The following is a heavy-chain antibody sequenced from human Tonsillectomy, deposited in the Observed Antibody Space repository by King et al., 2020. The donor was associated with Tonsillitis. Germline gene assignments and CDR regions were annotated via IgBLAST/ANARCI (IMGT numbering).Heavy chain of an antibody. J-gene: IGHJ5*02. CDR3: ARDLWSSGWFVSHGFDP. CDR2: IYYSGST. CDR1: GGSISSYY. Sequence: QLQESGPGLVKPSETLSLTCTVSGGSISSYYWSWIRQPPGKGLEWIGYIYYSGSTNYNPSLQSRVTISVDTSKNQFSLKLSSVTAADTAVYYCARDLWSSGWFVSHGFDPWGQGTLVTVSS. V-gene: IGHV4-59*01. D-gene: IGHD6-19*01.